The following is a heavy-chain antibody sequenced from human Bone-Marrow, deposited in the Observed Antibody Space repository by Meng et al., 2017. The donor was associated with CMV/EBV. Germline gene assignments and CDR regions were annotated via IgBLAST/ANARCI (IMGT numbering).Heavy chain of an antibody. CDR1: GGSMSDYY. CDR3: ARAPSYHGMDV. V-gene: IGHV4-59*01. J-gene: IGHJ6*01. CDR2: IYSSGST. Sequence: SETLSLTCIVSGGSMSDYYWSWIRQPPGKGLEWIGNIYSSGSTKYDPSLKSRVTMSIDTSKNQLSLKLGSVTAADTAVYYCARAPSYHGMDVWGQGTTVTGSS.